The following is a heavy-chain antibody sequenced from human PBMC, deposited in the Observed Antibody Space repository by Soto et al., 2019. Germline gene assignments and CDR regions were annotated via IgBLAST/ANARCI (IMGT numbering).Heavy chain of an antibody. CDR3: ARVSGYDSSGYYYFHIDY. D-gene: IGHD3-22*01. J-gene: IGHJ4*02. Sequence: KPSETLSLTCTVSGGSVSSGSYYWSWIRQPPGKGLEWIGYIYYSGSTNYNPSLKSRVTISVDTSKNQFSLKLSSVTAADTAVYYCARVSGYDSSGYYYFHIDYWGQGTLVTVSS. CDR1: GGSVSSGSYY. V-gene: IGHV4-61*01. CDR2: IYYSGST.